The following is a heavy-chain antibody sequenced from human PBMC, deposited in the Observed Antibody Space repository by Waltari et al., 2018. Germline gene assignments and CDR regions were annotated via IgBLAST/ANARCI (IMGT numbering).Heavy chain of an antibody. V-gene: IGHV3-30*02. Sequence: QVQLVESGGGVVQPGGSLRLSCAASGFTFSSYGMHWVRQAPGKGLEWVAFIRYDGSNKYYADSVKGRFTISRDNSKNTLYLQMNSLRAEDTAVYYCAKSGIAVAGTPFDYWGQGTLVTVSS. D-gene: IGHD6-19*01. CDR2: IRYDGSNK. J-gene: IGHJ4*02. CDR3: AKSGIAVAGTPFDY. CDR1: GFTFSSYG.